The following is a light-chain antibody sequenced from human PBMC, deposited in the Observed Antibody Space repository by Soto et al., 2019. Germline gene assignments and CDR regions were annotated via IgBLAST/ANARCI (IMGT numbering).Light chain of an antibody. CDR1: QTISTY. CDR3: QQSLSIPYT. CDR2: AAS. Sequence: DLQMTQSPSSLSASVGDRVTITCRASQTISTYLNWYQQKPRKAPKLLIYAASSLQSGVPSRFSGSGSGTDFTLTISSLQPEDFAAYYCQQSLSIPYTFGQGTKLEIK. J-gene: IGKJ2*01. V-gene: IGKV1-39*01.